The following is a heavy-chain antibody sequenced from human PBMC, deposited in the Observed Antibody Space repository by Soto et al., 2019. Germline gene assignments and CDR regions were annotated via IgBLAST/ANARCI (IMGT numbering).Heavy chain of an antibody. D-gene: IGHD5-12*01. V-gene: IGHV4-59*01. CDR1: GGSISSYY. CDR3: ARAIGYDLEYYYYYMDV. J-gene: IGHJ6*03. CDR2: IYYSGST. Sequence: SETLSLTCTVSGGSISSYYWSWIRQPPGKGLEWIGYIYYSGSTNYNPSLKSRVTISVDTSKNQFSLKLSSVTAADTAVYYCARAIGYDLEYYYYYMDVWGKGTTVTVSS.